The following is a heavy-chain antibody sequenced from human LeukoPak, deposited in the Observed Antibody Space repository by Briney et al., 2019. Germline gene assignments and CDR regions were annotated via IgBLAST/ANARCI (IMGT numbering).Heavy chain of an antibody. CDR1: GFTFSSYA. CDR3: AKDLEMATIAYYFDY. V-gene: IGHV3-23*01. J-gene: IGHJ4*02. CDR2: ISGSGGST. Sequence: GGSLRLSCAASGFTFSSYAMSWVRQAPGKGLEWVSAISGSGGSTYYADSVKGRFTISRDNSKNTLYLQTNSLRAEDTAVYYCAKDLEMATIAYYFDYWGQGTLVTVSS. D-gene: IGHD5-24*01.